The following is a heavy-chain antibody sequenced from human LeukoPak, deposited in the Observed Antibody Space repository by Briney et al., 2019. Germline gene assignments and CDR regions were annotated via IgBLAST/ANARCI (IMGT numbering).Heavy chain of an antibody. J-gene: IGHJ3*02. CDR3: AGSRVARAFDI. CDR2: ILSRSAGGTT. V-gene: IGHV3-15*01. D-gene: IGHD2-21*01. CDR1: GFAFSDAW. Sequence: LGGSLRLSCAASGFAFSDAWMGWVRQAPGKGLEWVGRILSRSAGGTTDYTAPVKGRFTISGDESKNTLYLHMNSLKTEDTALYYCAGSRVARAFDIWGQGT.